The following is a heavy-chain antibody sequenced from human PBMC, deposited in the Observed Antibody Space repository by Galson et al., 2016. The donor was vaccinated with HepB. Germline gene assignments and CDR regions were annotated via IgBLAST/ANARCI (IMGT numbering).Heavy chain of an antibody. D-gene: IGHD6-13*01. J-gene: IGHJ4*02. CDR1: GFTFSNYG. V-gene: IGHV3-33*01. CDR2: IWYDGGNK. Sequence: SLRLSCAASGFTFSNYGMHWDRQAPGKGLEWVAIIWYDGGNKYYADSVKGRFTISRDNSKNTLYLQMDSRRVEDTAVYYCVRDGAIHPSSWFDFWGQGTRVSVSS. CDR3: VRDGAIHPSSWFDF.